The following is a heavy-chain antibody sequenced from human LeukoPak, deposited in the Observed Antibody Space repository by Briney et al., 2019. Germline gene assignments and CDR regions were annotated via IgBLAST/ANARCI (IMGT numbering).Heavy chain of an antibody. CDR3: ARALWVGGYFDY. CDR1: GLTFRSSA. Sequence: GRSLRLSCAASGLTFRSSAMHWVRQAPGKGLQWVALLSYDGSTEYHADPVKGRFTISRDTSKNTLYLQMNSLSAEDTAVYYCARALWVGGYFDYRGQGTRVTVSS. J-gene: IGHJ4*02. CDR2: LSYDGSTE. D-gene: IGHD3-10*01. V-gene: IGHV3-30*04.